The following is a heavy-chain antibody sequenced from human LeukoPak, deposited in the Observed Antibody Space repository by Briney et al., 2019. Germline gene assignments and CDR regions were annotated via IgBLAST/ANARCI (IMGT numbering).Heavy chain of an antibody. CDR1: GGSISSGESY. Sequence: PSQTLSLTCTVSGGSISSGESYWSWIRQPPGKGREWIGYIHYSGSTYYNPSLKSRVTISIDTSKNQFSLKLTSVTAADTAVYYCVREVAARYDYWGQGTLVTVSS. D-gene: IGHD6-6*01. CDR2: IHYSGST. J-gene: IGHJ4*02. V-gene: IGHV4-30-4*08. CDR3: VREVAARYDY.